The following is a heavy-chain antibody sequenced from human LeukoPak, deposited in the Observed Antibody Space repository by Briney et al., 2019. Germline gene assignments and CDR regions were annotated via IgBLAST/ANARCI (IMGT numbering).Heavy chain of an antibody. D-gene: IGHD6-13*01. CDR3: ARGFPSSRGAFDI. V-gene: IGHV1-8*01. CDR1: GYTFTSYD. Sequence: GATVKVSCKASGYTFTSYDINWVRQATGQGLEWMGWMNPNSGNTGYAQKFQGRVTMTRNTSISTAYMELSSLRSEDTAVYYCARGFPSSRGAFDIWGQGTMVTVSS. J-gene: IGHJ3*02. CDR2: MNPNSGNT.